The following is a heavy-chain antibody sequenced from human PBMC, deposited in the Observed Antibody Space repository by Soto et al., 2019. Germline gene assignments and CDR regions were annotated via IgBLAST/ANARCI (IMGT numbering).Heavy chain of an antibody. Sequence: QITLKESGPTLVKPTHTLTLTFTCSGFSLSTSGVGVGWMRQPPGKALEWLAVIFWDDEKRYSPSLKSRLTINKDTSKNQVVLTMTNMDPVATATYYCASTTVTTGYGPPAFDYWGQGTLVTVSS. CDR3: ASTTVTTGYGPPAFDY. V-gene: IGHV2-5*02. CDR2: IFWDDEK. J-gene: IGHJ4*02. CDR1: GFSLSTSGVG. D-gene: IGHD4-17*01.